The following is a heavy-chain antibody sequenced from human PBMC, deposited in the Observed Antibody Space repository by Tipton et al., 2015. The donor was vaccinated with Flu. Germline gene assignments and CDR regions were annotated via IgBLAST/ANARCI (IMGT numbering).Heavy chain of an antibody. CDR3: ARQDYFDVVLVDWYFDL. D-gene: IGHD2/OR15-2a*01. CDR1: GGSITDFY. J-gene: IGHJ2*01. V-gene: IGHV4-59*01. Sequence: TLSLTCAVSGGSITDFYWSWIRQAPGKGLEWIGEISNTGSTNDNPSLKSRVSISVDTSKNHLSLKVISVTAADTAVYYCARQDYFDVVLVDWYFDLWGRGTLVTVSS. CDR2: ISNTGST.